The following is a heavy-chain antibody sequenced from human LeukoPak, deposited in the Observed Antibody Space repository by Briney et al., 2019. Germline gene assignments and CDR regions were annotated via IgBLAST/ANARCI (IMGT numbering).Heavy chain of an antibody. CDR2: FYSGGSA. Sequence: SETLSLTCTVSGGSISSYYWRWIRQPSGKGLEWLGRFYSGGSADYNPSHKSRVTMSVDTSKNQFSLKLSSVTAADTAVYYCARVYSGYDLPGSLANYYFDYWGQGTLVTVSS. D-gene: IGHD5-12*01. CDR1: GGSISSYY. J-gene: IGHJ4*02. CDR3: ARVYSGYDLPGSLANYYFDY. V-gene: IGHV4-4*07.